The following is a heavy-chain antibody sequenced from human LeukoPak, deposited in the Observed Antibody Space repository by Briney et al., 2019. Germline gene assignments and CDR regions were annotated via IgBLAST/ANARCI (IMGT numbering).Heavy chain of an antibody. CDR2: IYYSGST. CDR1: GGSISSSSYY. Sequence: ASETLSLTYTVSGGSISSSSYYWGWIRQPPGKGLEWIGSIYYSGSTYYNPSLKSRVTISVDTSKNQFSLKLSSVTAADTAVYYCARQVGGDGAFDIWGQGTMVTVSS. J-gene: IGHJ3*02. D-gene: IGHD2-21*02. CDR3: ARQVGGDGAFDI. V-gene: IGHV4-39*01.